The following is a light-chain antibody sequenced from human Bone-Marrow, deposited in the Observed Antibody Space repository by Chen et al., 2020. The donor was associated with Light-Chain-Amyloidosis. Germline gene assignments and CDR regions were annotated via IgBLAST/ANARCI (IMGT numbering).Light chain of an antibody. V-gene: IGLV3-25*03. CDR1: DLPTKY. CDR3: QSADSSGTYEVI. Sequence: SSELTQPPSVSVSPGQTARLTCSGDDLPTKYAYWYQQKPGQAPVLVIHRDTERPSWISERFSGSSSGTTATLTISGVQAEDEADYHCQSADSSGTYEVIFGGGTKLTVL. CDR2: RDT. J-gene: IGLJ2*01.